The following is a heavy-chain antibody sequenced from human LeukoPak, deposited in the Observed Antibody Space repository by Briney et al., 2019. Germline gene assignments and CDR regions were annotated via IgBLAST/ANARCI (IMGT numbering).Heavy chain of an antibody. CDR3: ARQGPNGYSSGWYGDYYYGMDV. CDR2: IYYSGST. CDR1: GGSISSYY. D-gene: IGHD6-19*01. V-gene: IGHV4-59*08. J-gene: IGHJ6*02. Sequence: SETLSLTCTVSGGSISSYYWSWIRQPPGKGLEWIGYIYYSGSTNYNPSLKSRVTISVDTSKNQFSLKLSSVTAADTAVYYCARQGPNGYSSGWYGDYYYGMDVWGQGTTVTVSS.